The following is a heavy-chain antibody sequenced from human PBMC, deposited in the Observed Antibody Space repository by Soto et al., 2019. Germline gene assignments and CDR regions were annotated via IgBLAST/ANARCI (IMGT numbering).Heavy chain of an antibody. D-gene: IGHD3-16*01. CDR3: AKDLSWGQCDY. CDR2: IKTDGTVT. CDR1: GFTFSSYW. Sequence: GGSLRLSCAASGFTFSSYWMHWVRQDAGKGLQWVSSIKTDGTVTQYADSVKGRFTVSRDNAKNTLYLQMNSLRAEDTAVYYCAKDLSWGQCDYWGQGALVTVSS. V-gene: IGHV3-74*03. J-gene: IGHJ4*02.